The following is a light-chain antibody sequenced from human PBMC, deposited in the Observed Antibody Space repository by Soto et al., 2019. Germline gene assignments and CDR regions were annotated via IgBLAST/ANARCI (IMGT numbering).Light chain of an antibody. CDR3: MQATHYRPYT. V-gene: IGKV2-24*01. CDR1: QSLKHSDGNTY. Sequence: DVVMTQTPLSSPVPLGQPASISCRSSQSLKHSDGNTYLNWLHQRPGQPPRLLIYKVSHRFSGVPDSFSGSGAGTDFTLKISRVEAEDVGIYYCMQATHYRPYTFGPGTKLEIK. CDR2: KVS. J-gene: IGKJ2*01.